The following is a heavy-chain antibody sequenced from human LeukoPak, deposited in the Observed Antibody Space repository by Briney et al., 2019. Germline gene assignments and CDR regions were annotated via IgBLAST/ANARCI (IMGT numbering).Heavy chain of an antibody. J-gene: IGHJ4*02. D-gene: IGHD4/OR15-4a*01. CDR1: GGSISRFH. V-gene: IGHV4-4*07. Sequence: SETLSLTCTVSGGSISRFHWSWIRQPARKGLEWLGRIDATGTTNYNPSLKSRVTISVDKSKNQFSLKLNSVTAADTAVYYCARRAGAYSHPYDYWGQGTLVTVSS. CDR2: IDATGTT. CDR3: ARRAGAYSHPYDY.